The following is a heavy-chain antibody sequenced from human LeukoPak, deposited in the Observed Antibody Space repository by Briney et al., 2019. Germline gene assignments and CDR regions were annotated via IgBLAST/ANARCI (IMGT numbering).Heavy chain of an antibody. CDR2: INPSDSDT. V-gene: IGHV5-51*01. CDR3: AKGYSRVDY. Sequence: KRGESLKISCQSSGSFFTSYWIGWVRQVPGKGLEWMGIINPSDSDTRYSPSFQGQVTISADKSISTVYLQWSSLKASDTAKYYCAKGYSRVDYWGQGTLVTVSS. CDR1: GSFFTSYW. D-gene: IGHD5-12*01. J-gene: IGHJ4*02.